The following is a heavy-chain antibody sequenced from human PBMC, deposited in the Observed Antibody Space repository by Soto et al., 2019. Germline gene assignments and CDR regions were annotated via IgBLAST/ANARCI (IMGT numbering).Heavy chain of an antibody. CDR2: IYYSGST. CDR1: GGSISSSSYY. Sequence: SETLSLTCTVSGGSISSSSYYWVLIRRAPGKGLEWIGSIYYSGSTYYNPSLKSRVTISVDTSKNQFSLKLSSVTAADTAVYYCARQTRTQNGDYVGYWGQGTLVTVSS. CDR3: ARQTRTQNGDYVGY. J-gene: IGHJ4*02. V-gene: IGHV4-39*01. D-gene: IGHD4-17*01.